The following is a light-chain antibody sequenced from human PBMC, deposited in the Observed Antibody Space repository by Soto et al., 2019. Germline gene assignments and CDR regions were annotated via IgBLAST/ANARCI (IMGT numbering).Light chain of an antibody. J-gene: IGKJ1*01. CDR2: GAS. CDR3: QQYGSSPRT. CDR1: QSIRSNY. V-gene: IGKV3-20*01. Sequence: EIVLTQSPGTLSLSPGERATLSCRASQSIRSNYVAWYQQKPGQGPRLLIYGASSRATGIPDRFSGSGSGTDFPLIISRLEPEDFEMYYCQQYGSSPRTFGQGTTVDIK.